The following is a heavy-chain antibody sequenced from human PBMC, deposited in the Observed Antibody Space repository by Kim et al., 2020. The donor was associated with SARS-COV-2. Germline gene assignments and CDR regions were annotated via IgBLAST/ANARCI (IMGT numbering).Heavy chain of an antibody. CDR1: GGSISSSSYY. CDR3: ARRYYYDSGDAFDI. CDR2: IYYSGST. Sequence: SETLSLTCTVSGGSISSSSYYWGWIRQPPGKGLEWIGSIYYSGSTYYNPSLKSRVTISVDTSKNQFSLKLSSVTAADTAVYYCARRYYYDSGDAFDIWGQGTMVTVSS. J-gene: IGHJ3*02. V-gene: IGHV4-39*01. D-gene: IGHD3-22*01.